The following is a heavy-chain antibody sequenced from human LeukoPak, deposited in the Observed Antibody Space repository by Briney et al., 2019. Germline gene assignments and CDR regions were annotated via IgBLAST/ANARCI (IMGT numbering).Heavy chain of an antibody. CDR1: GSTFSSYA. CDR3: ARDQVGRMVGERY. Sequence: GRSLRLSCAASGSTFSSYAMHWVRQAPGKGLEWVAVISYDGSNKYYADSVKGRFTISRDNSKNTLYLQMNSLRAEDTAVYYCARDQVGRMVGERYWGQGTLVTVSS. J-gene: IGHJ4*02. CDR2: ISYDGSNK. D-gene: IGHD1-26*01. V-gene: IGHV3-30-3*01.